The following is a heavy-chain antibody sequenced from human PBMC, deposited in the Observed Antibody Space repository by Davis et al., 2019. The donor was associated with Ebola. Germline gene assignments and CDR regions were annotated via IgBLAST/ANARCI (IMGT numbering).Heavy chain of an antibody. CDR3: AKVNGDFYSYGMDV. CDR2: INSDGSST. Sequence: HTGGSLRLSCAASGFTFSSYWMHWVRHAPGKGLVWVSRINSDGSSTSYADSVKGRFTISRDNSKNTLYLQMKSLRAEDTAVYYCAKVNGDFYSYGMDVWGQGTTVTVSS. V-gene: IGHV3-74*01. J-gene: IGHJ6*02. D-gene: IGHD2-8*01. CDR1: GFTFSSYW.